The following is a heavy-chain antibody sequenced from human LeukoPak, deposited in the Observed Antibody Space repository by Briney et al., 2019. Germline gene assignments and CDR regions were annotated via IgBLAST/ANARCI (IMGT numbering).Heavy chain of an antibody. J-gene: IGHJ6*02. CDR2: ISGSGGST. CDR1: GFTFSSYA. V-gene: IGHV3-23*01. Sequence: GGSLRLSCAASGFTFSSYAMSWVRQAPGKGLEWVSAISGSGGSTYYADSVKGRFTISRDNSKNTLYLQMNSLRAEDTAVYYCAKDPGATGTTHYYYGMDVWGQGTTVTVSS. CDR3: AKDPGATGTTHYYYGMDV. D-gene: IGHD1-1*01.